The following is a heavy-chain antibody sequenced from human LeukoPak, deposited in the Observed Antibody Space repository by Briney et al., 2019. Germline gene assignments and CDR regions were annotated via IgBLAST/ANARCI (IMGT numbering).Heavy chain of an antibody. V-gene: IGHV4-39*01. Sequence: SETLSLTCTVSGGSISSSSYYWGWIRHPPGKGLEWIGSIYYSGSTYYNPSLKSLVTISVDTSKNQFSLKLSSVTAADTAVYCCARHGLYGGVMRTPVHYWGQGTLVTVSS. CDR1: GGSISSSSYY. J-gene: IGHJ4*02. CDR2: IYYSGST. D-gene: IGHD3-16*01. CDR3: ARHGLYGGVMRTPVHY.